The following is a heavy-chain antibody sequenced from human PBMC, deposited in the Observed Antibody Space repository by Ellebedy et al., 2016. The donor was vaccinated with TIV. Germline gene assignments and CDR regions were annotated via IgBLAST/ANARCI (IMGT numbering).Heavy chain of an antibody. CDR1: GFTFSNFW. CDR2: INQDGSEK. Sequence: GESLKISCAASGFTFSNFWMSWVRQAPGKGLEWAANINQDGSEKYYVDSVKGRFTISRDNAKNSLNLQINSLRAEDTAVYYCARDRMDGDWFDPWGQGPLVTVSS. D-gene: IGHD4-17*01. CDR3: ARDRMDGDWFDP. J-gene: IGHJ5*02. V-gene: IGHV3-7*01.